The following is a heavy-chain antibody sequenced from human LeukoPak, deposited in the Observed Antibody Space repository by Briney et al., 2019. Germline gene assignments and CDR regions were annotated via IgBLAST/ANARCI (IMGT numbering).Heavy chain of an antibody. CDR2: IYYLGTT. Sequence: PSETLSLTCSVSGGSISTGSYYWGWIRQPPGKGLEWIGNIYYLGTTYYNSSLKSRLTISVDTSKNQFSLHLTSVTAADTAMYYCASLTGYLGTWGQGILITVSS. J-gene: IGHJ4*02. V-gene: IGHV4-39*01. CDR1: GGSISTGSYY. CDR3: ASLTGYLGT. D-gene: IGHD5-18*01.